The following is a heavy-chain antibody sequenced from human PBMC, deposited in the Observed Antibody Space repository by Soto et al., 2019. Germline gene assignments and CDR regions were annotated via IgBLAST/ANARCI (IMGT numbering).Heavy chain of an antibody. V-gene: IGHV4-31*03. D-gene: IGHD3-9*01. CDR2: IYYSGST. J-gene: IGHJ4*02. Sequence: PSEILSLTCTVSGGSISSGGYYWSWIRQHPGKGLEWIGYIYYSGSTYYNPSLKSRVTISVDTSKNQFSLKLSSVTAADTAVYYCARARRYYDILTGYYNSPYFDYWGQGTLVTVSS. CDR3: ARARRYYDILTGYYNSPYFDY. CDR1: GGSISSGGYY.